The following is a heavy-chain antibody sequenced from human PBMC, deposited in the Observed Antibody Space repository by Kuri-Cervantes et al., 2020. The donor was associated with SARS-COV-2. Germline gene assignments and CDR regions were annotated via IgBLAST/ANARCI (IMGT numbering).Heavy chain of an antibody. Sequence: ESLKISCTVSAGSISSSSYYWGWIRQPPGKGLEWIGSMYYSGSTFYNPSLKSRVTMSVDTSENQFSLKLSSVTAADTAVYYCARGPHCSSTSCNRDYWGQGTLVTVSS. D-gene: IGHD2-2*01. V-gene: IGHV4-39*01. CDR3: ARGPHCSSTSCNRDY. CDR1: AGSISSSSYY. J-gene: IGHJ4*02. CDR2: MYYSGST.